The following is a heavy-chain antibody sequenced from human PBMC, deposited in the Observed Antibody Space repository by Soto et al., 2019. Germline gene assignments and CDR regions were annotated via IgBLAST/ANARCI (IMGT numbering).Heavy chain of an antibody. J-gene: IGHJ4*02. Sequence: GGSLRLSCAASGFTFSSYWMSWVRQAPGKGLEWVANIKQDGSEKYYVDSVKGRFTISRDNAKNSLYLQMNSLRAEDTAVYYCARGGSTSCYLCYYFDYWGQGTLVTVSS. D-gene: IGHD2-2*01. CDR2: IKQDGSEK. CDR3: ARGGSTSCYLCYYFDY. CDR1: GFTFSSYW. V-gene: IGHV3-7*01.